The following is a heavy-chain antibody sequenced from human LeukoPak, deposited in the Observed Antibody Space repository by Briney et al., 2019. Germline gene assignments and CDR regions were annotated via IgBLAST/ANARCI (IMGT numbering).Heavy chain of an antibody. Sequence: SETLSLTCTVSVGSISSYYWNWIRQPPGKGLEWIGYIYYSGSTNYNPSLKSRVTISVDTSKNQFSLKLSSVTAADTAVYYCARTASSSGYSSSWLYYFDYWGQGTLVTVSS. J-gene: IGHJ4*02. CDR2: IYYSGST. D-gene: IGHD6-13*01. V-gene: IGHV4-59*01. CDR3: ARTASSSGYSSSWLYYFDY. CDR1: VGSISSYY.